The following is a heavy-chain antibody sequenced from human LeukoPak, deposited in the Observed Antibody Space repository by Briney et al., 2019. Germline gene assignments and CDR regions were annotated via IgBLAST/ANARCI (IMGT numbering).Heavy chain of an antibody. CDR3: ARVVDTAERWFDP. D-gene: IGHD5-18*01. J-gene: IGHJ5*02. V-gene: IGHV4-4*07. CDR1: GGSINNYY. CDR2: IYTSGST. Sequence: SETLSLTCSVSGGSINNYYWGWMRQPAGKGLEWIGRIYTSGSTNYNPSLKSRVTMSVDTSKNQFSLKLSSVTAADTAVYYCARVVDTAERWFDPWGQGTLVTVSS.